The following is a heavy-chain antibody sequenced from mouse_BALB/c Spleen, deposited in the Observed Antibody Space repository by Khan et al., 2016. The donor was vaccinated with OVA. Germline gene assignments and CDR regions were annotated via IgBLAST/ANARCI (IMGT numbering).Heavy chain of an antibody. J-gene: IGHJ1*01. Sequence: QLEESGPGLVKPSQSLSLTCTVTGYSITSDYAWNWIRQFPGNKLEWMGYISYSGSTSYNPSLKSRISITRTTSKNQFFLQLNSVATEDTATYYCARGAYYANWYFDVWGAGTTVTVSS. CDR2: ISYSGST. CDR3: ARGAYYANWYFDV. CDR1: GYSITSDYA. V-gene: IGHV3-2*02. D-gene: IGHD1-1*02.